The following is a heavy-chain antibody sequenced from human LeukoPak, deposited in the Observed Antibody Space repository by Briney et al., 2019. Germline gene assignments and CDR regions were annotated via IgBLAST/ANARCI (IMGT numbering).Heavy chain of an antibody. Sequence: ASVTVSCKASGGTFSSYAISWVRQAPGQGLEWMGRIIPILGIANYAQKFQGRVTITADKSTSTAYMELSSLRSEDTAVYYCARDYGQLDDYWGQGTLVTVSS. CDR1: GGTFSSYA. CDR3: ARDYGQLDDY. CDR2: IIPILGIA. D-gene: IGHD6-6*01. V-gene: IGHV1-69*04. J-gene: IGHJ4*02.